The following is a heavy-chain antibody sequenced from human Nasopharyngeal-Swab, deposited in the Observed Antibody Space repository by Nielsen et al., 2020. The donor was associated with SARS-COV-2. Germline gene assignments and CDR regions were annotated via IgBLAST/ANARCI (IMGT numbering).Heavy chain of an antibody. J-gene: IGHJ5*01. CDR2: ISNSGSST. CDR3: ATTRGLGPGGWFES. D-gene: IGHD1-1*01. Sequence: WIRQPPGKGLEWVSYISNSGSSTNYADSVRGRFTISRDNAKNSLYLQMSSLRAEDTAVYYCATTRGLGPGGWFESWGQGTLVTFSS. V-gene: IGHV3-11*03.